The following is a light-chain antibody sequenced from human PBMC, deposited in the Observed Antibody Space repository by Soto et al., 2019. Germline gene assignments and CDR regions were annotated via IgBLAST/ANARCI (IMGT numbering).Light chain of an antibody. CDR1: QSVSSS. J-gene: IGKJ4*01. Sequence: EIVLTQSPATLSLSPGETATLSCRASQSVSSSLAWYQQKPGQTPRLLIYDASNRATGIPARFSGSGSGTDFTLTVSSLEPEDFAVYYCQQRSSWPLTFGVGTKVEIK. CDR2: DAS. V-gene: IGKV3-11*01. CDR3: QQRSSWPLT.